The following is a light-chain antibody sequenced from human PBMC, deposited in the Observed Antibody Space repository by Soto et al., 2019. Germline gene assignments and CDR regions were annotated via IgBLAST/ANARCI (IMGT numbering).Light chain of an antibody. CDR3: VQFSWFPRT. Sequence: DIVLTQTPLSSPVTLGQPASISCRSSQSLVYSDGNTYLSWLQQRPGQPPRLLIYQVSNRFSGVPDRFGGGVAGTDFTLKISRVEAEDVGVYYCVQFSWFPRTFGQGTKVEIK. V-gene: IGKV2-24*01. CDR1: QSLVYSDGNTY. CDR2: QVS. J-gene: IGKJ1*01.